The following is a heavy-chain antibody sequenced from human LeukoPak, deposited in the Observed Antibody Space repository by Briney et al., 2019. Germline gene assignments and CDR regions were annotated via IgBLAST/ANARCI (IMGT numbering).Heavy chain of an antibody. CDR3: AREAPYYYDSSGYPRVNYYYGMDV. J-gene: IGHJ6*02. Sequence: SQTLSLTCAVSGGSISSGGYSWSWIRQPPGKGLEWIGYIYHSGSTYYNPSLKSRVTISVDRSKNQFSLKLSSVTAADTAVYYCAREAPYYYDSSGYPRVNYYYGMDVWGQGTTVTVS. CDR1: GGSISSGGYS. D-gene: IGHD3-22*01. CDR2: IYHSGST. V-gene: IGHV4-30-2*01.